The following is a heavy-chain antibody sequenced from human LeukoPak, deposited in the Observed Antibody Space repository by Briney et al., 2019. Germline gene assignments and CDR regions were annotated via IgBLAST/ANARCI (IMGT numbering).Heavy chain of an antibody. CDR2: INPNSGVT. Sequence: ASVKVSCKASGYTFTAYPIHWVRQAPGQGLEWMGRINPNSGVTHYAQKFHGRVAMTKDTSTDTAYMELSSLRSDDTAIYWCAGDSSNWSSFGSWGQGTPVTVSS. V-gene: IGHV1-2*06. CDR3: AGDSSNWSSFGS. D-gene: IGHD6-13*01. J-gene: IGHJ4*02. CDR1: GYTFTAYP.